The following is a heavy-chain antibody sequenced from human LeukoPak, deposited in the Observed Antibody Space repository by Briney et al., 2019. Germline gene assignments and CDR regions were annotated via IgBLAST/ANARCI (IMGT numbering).Heavy chain of an antibody. CDR1: GGTFRNYP. D-gene: IGHD2-2*01. CDR3: AICSSTWSGDRPDS. J-gene: IGHJ4*02. CDR2: ILPIFRMR. Sequence: GSSVKVSCKASGGTFRNYPISWVRQAPGQGLEWMGGILPIFRMRNYAEKFQGRVTITADESTTTAYLELNSLRSEDTAVYYCAICSSTWSGDRPDSWGQGSLVTVSS. V-gene: IGHV1-69*01.